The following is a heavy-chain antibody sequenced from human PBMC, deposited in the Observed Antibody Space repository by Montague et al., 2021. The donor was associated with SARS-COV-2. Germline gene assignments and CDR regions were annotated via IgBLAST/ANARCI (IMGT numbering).Heavy chain of an antibody. CDR3: AKDFMSLMVYAMVYYYYYGMDV. CDR1: GFTFSSYG. D-gene: IGHD2-8*01. V-gene: IGHV3-30*18. CDR2: ISYDGSNK. J-gene: IGHJ6*02. Sequence: SLRLSCAASGFTFSSYGMHWVRQAPGKGLEWVAVISYDGSNKYYADSVKGRFTISRDNSKNTLYLQMNSLRAEDTAVYHCAKDFMSLMVYAMVYYYYYGMDVWGQGTTVTVSS.